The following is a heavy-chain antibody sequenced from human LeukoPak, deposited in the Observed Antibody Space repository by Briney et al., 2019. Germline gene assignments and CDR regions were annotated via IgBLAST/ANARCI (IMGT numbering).Heavy chain of an antibody. CDR1: GYSISNGYY. V-gene: IGHV4-34*01. Sequence: SETLSLTCTVSGYSISNGYYWSWIRQPPGQGLEWIGEINHSGSTNYNPSLKSRVTISVDTSKNQFSLKLSSVTAADTAVYYCARQFRRITMVRGVRRDWFDPWGQGTLVTVSS. J-gene: IGHJ5*02. CDR3: ARQFRRITMVRGVRRDWFDP. D-gene: IGHD3-10*01. CDR2: INHSGST.